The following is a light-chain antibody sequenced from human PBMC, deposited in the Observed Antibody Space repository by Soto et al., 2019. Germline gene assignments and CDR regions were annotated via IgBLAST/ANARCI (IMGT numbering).Light chain of an antibody. J-gene: IGLJ2*01. V-gene: IGLV1-47*02. CDR1: SSNIGSNY. CDR2: SNN. Sequence: QSVLTQPPSASGTPGQRVTISCSGSSSNIGSNYVYWYQQLPGTAPKLLIYSNNQRPSGVRDRFSGSKSGTSASLAISGLRSEDEADYYCAAWDDSLSGRVFGGGTKLTVL. CDR3: AAWDDSLSGRV.